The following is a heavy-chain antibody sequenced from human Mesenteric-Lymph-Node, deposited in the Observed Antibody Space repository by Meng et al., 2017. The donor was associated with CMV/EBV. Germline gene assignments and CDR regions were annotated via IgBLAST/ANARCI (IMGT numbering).Heavy chain of an antibody. D-gene: IGHD5-18*01. CDR2: ISGSSSYI. V-gene: IGHV3-21*01. CDR3: ARSGYTYATYYFDY. Sequence: GESLKISCAASGFTFTSFSMNWVRQAPGKGLEWVSSISGSSSYIHYADSVKGRFTISRDNAKNSLYLQMSSPRAEDTAVYYCARSGYTYATYYFDYWGQGTLVTVSS. CDR1: GFTFTSFS. J-gene: IGHJ4*02.